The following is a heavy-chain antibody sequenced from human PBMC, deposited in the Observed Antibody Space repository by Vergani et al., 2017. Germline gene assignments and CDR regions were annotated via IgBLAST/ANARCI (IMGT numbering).Heavy chain of an antibody. CDR1: GYTFTSYD. Sequence: QVQLVQSGAEVKTPGASVKVSCKASGYTFTSYDINWVRQATGQGLEWMGWMNPNSGNTGYAQKFQGRVTMTRNTSISTAYMELSSLRSEDTAGYYCAMSIAARPDDYYYYYYMDVWGKGTTVTVSS. V-gene: IGHV1-8*01. CDR2: MNPNSGNT. J-gene: IGHJ6*03. CDR3: AMSIAARPDDYYYYYYMDV. D-gene: IGHD6-6*01.